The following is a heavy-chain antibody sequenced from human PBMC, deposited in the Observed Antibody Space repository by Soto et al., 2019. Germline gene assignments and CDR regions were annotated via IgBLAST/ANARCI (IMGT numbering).Heavy chain of an antibody. Sequence: PSETLSLTCSVSGDSINSRYWSWIRQPPGKGLEWIGYIDYVGSTNYAPSLQSRVTMSVDTSKNQVSLKLRYVTAADTAVCYCVRQRGNYFDFWGQGTLVTVSS. D-gene: IGHD3-10*01. J-gene: IGHJ4*02. CDR1: GDSINSRY. CDR3: VRQRGNYFDF. V-gene: IGHV4-59*11. CDR2: IDYVGST.